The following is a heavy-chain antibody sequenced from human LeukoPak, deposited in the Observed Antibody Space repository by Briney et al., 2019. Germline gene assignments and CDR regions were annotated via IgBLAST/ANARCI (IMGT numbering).Heavy chain of an antibody. CDR3: AKNLGPLVL. V-gene: IGHV3-23*01. CDR2: IGDAST. CDR1: GFTFNDFA. Sequence: GGSLRLSCSASGFTFNDFAMTWVRQAPGKGLEWVSSIGDASTYYADSVKGRFTISRDNPKNMLYLQLNSLRAADTAMYYCAKNLGPLVLWREGTIVTVSS. J-gene: IGHJ3*01. D-gene: IGHD2/OR15-2a*01.